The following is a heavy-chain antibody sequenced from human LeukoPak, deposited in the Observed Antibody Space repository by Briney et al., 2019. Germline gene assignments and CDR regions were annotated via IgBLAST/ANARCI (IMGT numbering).Heavy chain of an antibody. D-gene: IGHD7-27*01. CDR1: GFTFSGSA. J-gene: IGHJ4*02. Sequence: GGSLRLSCAASGFTFSGSALHWVRQAPGKGLEWVGRIRSTANGYATAYAASVKGRFTISRGDSKNTAYLQMDSLKTEDTAVYYCASRKLGNDYWGQGTLVTVSS. CDR2: IRSTANGYAT. CDR3: ASRKLGNDY. V-gene: IGHV3-73*01.